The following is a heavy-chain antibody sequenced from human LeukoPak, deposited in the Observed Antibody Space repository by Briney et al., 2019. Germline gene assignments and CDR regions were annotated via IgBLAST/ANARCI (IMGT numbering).Heavy chain of an antibody. CDR1: GFTFSSYS. CDR3: ARDRYYDSSGYYCDY. Sequence: GGSLRLSCAASGFTFSSYSMNWVRQAPGKGLEWVPSISSSSSYIYYADSVKGRFTISRDNAKNSLYLQMNSLRAEDTAVYYCARDRYYDSSGYYCDYWGQGTLVTVSS. V-gene: IGHV3-21*01. CDR2: ISSSSSYI. D-gene: IGHD3-22*01. J-gene: IGHJ4*02.